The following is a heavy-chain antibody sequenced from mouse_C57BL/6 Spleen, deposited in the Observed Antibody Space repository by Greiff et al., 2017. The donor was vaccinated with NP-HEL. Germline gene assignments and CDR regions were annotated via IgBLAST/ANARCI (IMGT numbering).Heavy chain of an antibody. V-gene: IGHV5-17*01. J-gene: IGHJ4*01. CDR2: ISSGSSTI. Sequence: EVMLVESGGGLVKPGGSLKLSCAASGFTFSDYGMHWVRQAPEKGLEWVAYISSGSSTIYYADTVKGRFTISRDNAKNTLFLQMTSLRSEDTAMYYCAREGGYHYAMDYWGQGTSVTVSS. CDR3: AREGGYHYAMDY. D-gene: IGHD2-2*01. CDR1: GFTFSDYG.